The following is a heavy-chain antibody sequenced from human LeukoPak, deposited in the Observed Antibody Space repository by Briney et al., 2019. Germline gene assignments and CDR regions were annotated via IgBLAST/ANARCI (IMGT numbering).Heavy chain of an antibody. CDR3: AKVLTVLRYFDWLFREYYFDY. CDR2: ISGSGGST. CDR1: GFTFSSYA. J-gene: IGHJ4*02. V-gene: IGHV3-23*01. D-gene: IGHD3-9*01. Sequence: GGTLRLSCAASGFTFSSYAMSWVRQAPGKGLEWVSAISGSGGSTYYADSVKGRFTISRDNSKNTLYLQMNSLRAEDTAVYYCAKVLTVLRYFDWLFREYYFDYWGLGTLVTVSS.